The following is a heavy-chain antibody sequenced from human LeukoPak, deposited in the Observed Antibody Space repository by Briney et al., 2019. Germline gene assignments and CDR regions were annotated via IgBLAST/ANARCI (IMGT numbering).Heavy chain of an antibody. CDR1: GRFISESSHY. J-gene: IGHJ4*02. CDR2: IFSSGDT. D-gene: IGHD2-21*02. Sequence: SETLSLTCTVSGRFISESSHYWAWVRQPPGKGLEWIGNIFSSGDTHYNPSLRSRATLSVDTSKNQFSLNLSSLTAADTAVYYCAALRGASTAVFDSWGQGTLVTVSS. V-gene: IGHV4-39*07. CDR3: AALRGASTAVFDS.